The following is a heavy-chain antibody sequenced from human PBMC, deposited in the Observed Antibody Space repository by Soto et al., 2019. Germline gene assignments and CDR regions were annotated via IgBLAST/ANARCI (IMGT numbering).Heavy chain of an antibody. Sequence: PSETLSLTCTVSGDSISGYYWSRIRQPPGKRPEWLGCIYSSGSTKYNPSLRSRVTLSIDTPRSQFSLRLNSVTAADTAVYYCARARYYGAKNDFWGQGTRVTVSS. CDR3: ARARYYGAKNDF. CDR2: IYSSGST. CDR1: GDSISGYY. V-gene: IGHV4-59*01. D-gene: IGHD1-26*01. J-gene: IGHJ4*02.